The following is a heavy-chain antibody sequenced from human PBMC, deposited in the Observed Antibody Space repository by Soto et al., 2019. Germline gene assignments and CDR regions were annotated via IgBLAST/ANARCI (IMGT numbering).Heavy chain of an antibody. CDR1: GFSLRAYG. CDR3: ARDVVTAVAGSVNWFDP. CDR2: IWYDGTKK. D-gene: IGHD6-19*01. J-gene: IGHJ5*02. V-gene: IGHV3-33*01. Sequence: GGSLILSCAASGFSLRAYGMHWLRRAPGKGLEWVAFIWYDGTKKFYANSVKGRSTISKDNSNNILYLQMSGLRAEDTAVYYCARDVVTAVAGSVNWFDPWGQGTLVTVSS.